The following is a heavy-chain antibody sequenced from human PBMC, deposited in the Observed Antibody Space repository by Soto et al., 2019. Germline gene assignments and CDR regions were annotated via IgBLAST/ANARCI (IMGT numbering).Heavy chain of an antibody. CDR3: ARSPRSSPYFDY. CDR1: GYTSSNFW. J-gene: IGHJ4*02. D-gene: IGHD6-13*01. CDR2: IYPGDHET. Sequence: PGESLKISCQSSGYTSSNFWIGWVRQLPGKGLEWMGIIYPGDHETRYSPSFHGKVTISADRSINTAYLQWNSLEASDTAFYFCARSPRSSPYFDYWGQGALVTVS. V-gene: IGHV5-51*01.